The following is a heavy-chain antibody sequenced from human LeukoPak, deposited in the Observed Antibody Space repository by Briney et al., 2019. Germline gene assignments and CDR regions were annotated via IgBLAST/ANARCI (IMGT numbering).Heavy chain of an antibody. CDR3: AKDFNWEFDP. CDR1: GFTFSSYG. Sequence: GGSLRLSCAASGFTFSSYGMHWVRQAPGKGLEWVAFIRYDGSNKYYADSVKGRFTISRDNSKNTLYLQMNSLRAEDTAVYYCAKDFNWEFDPWAREPWSPSPQ. J-gene: IGHJ5*02. CDR2: IRYDGSNK. D-gene: IGHD7-27*01. V-gene: IGHV3-30*02.